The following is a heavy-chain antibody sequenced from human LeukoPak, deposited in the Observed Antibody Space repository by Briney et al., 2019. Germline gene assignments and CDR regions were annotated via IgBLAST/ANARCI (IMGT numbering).Heavy chain of an antibody. CDR2: IYYSGST. V-gene: IGHV4-59*12. Sequence: SETLSLTCTVSGGSISSYYWSWIRQPPGKGLEWVGYIYYSGSTNYNPSLKSRVTISVDTSKNQFSLKLSSVTAADTAVYYCARDGRLWQQPFDYWGQGTLVTVSS. CDR1: GGSISSYY. D-gene: IGHD6-13*01. J-gene: IGHJ4*02. CDR3: ARDGRLWQQPFDY.